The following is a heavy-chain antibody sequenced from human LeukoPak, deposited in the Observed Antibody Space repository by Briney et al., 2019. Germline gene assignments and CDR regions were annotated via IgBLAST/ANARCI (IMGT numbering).Heavy chain of an antibody. V-gene: IGHV1-2*02. J-gene: IGHJ2*01. CDR2: INPNSGGT. D-gene: IGHD5-18*01. Sequence: ASVMVSCKASGYTFTGYYMHWVRQVPGQGLEWMGWINPNSGGTNYAQKFQGRVTMTRDTSISTAYMELRRLRSDDTAVYYCARALDSYGYPYWYFDLWGRGTLVTVSS. CDR1: GYTFTGYY. CDR3: ARALDSYGYPYWYFDL.